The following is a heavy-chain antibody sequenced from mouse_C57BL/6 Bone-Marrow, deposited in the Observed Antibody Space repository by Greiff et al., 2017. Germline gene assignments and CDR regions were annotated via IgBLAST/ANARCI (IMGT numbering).Heavy chain of an antibody. D-gene: IGHD1-1*01. Sequence: EVQLQQSGAELVRPGASVKLSCTASGFNIKDDDMHWVKQRPEQGLEWIGCIDPENGDTEYTSKFQGKATITTDTSSNTAYLQLSSLTSEDTAVYYCTTELPYFDVWGTGTTVTVSS. J-gene: IGHJ1*03. CDR3: TTELPYFDV. V-gene: IGHV14-4*01. CDR2: IDPENGDT. CDR1: GFNIKDDD.